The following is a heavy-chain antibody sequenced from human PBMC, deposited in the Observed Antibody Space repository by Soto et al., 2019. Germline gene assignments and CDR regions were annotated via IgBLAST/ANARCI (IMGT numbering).Heavy chain of an antibody. CDR1: GGSISSGYY. CDR2: IYYSGST. CDR3: TKSAPSWDYYDTSGAGGDV. V-gene: IGHV4-31*02. J-gene: IGHJ6*02. Sequence: SETLSLTCTVSGGSISSGYYWTWIRQHPGKGLEWIGYIYYSGSTLYNPSLKSRAAISVDTSKNQFSLNLTSVTAADTAVYYCTKSAPSWDYYDTSGAGGDVWGQGTTVTVSS. D-gene: IGHD3-22*01.